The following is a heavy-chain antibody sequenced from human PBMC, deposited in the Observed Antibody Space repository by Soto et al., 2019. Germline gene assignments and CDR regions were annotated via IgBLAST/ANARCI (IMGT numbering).Heavy chain of an antibody. V-gene: IGHV4-39*01. D-gene: IGHD3-9*01. J-gene: IGHJ5*02. CDR3: ARHGGPYYDILTGYYWTAGTGWFDP. CDR2: IYYSGST. CDR1: GGSISSSSYY. Sequence: PSETLSLTCTVSGGSISSSSYYWCWIRQPPGKGLEWIGSIYYSGSTYYNPSLKSRVTISVDTSKNQFSLKLSSVTAADTAVYYCARHGGPYYDILTGYYWTAGTGWFDPWGHGTLVTVSS.